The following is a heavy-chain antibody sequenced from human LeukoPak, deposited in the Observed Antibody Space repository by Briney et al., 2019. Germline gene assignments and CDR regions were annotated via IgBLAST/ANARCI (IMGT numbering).Heavy chain of an antibody. V-gene: IGHV4-31*03. Sequence: SQTLSLTCTVSGGSINSGGYYWSWIRQHPGKGLEWIGYIYYSGSTYYNPSLKSRVTISVDTSKNQFSLKLSSVTAADTAVYYCARIVATTTRRTRNNWFDPWGQGTLVTVSS. D-gene: IGHD5-12*01. CDR2: IYYSGST. J-gene: IGHJ5*02. CDR1: GGSINSGGYY. CDR3: ARIVATTTRRTRNNWFDP.